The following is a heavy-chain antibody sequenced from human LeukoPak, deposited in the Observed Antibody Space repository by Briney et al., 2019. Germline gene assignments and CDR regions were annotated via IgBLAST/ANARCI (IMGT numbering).Heavy chain of an antibody. CDR1: GYSITNGYY. CDR2: LYHGDSV. J-gene: IGHJ6*03. D-gene: IGHD3-3*01. V-gene: IGHV4-38-2*01. CDR3: ARQHDSYFRDV. Sequence: PSETLSLTCAVSGYSITNGYYWVWIRQPPGKGLEWIGSLYHGDSVYYNTALESRVSMSGDTPENHFSLKLSFVTAAHTAVYYCARQHDSYFRDVWRSVTTLTVSS.